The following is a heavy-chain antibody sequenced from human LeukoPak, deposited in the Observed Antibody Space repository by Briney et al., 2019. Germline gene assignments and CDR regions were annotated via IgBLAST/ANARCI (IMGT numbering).Heavy chain of an antibody. CDR2: VRGDGNT. J-gene: IGHJ4*02. CDR1: GFTFSSYS. Sequence: GGSLRLSCAASGFTFSSYSMYWVRQTPRKGLEWVSEVRGDGNTYYADSVKGRFAISRDNSKNTLFLQMHSPRVEDTAIYYCARLVGVSPLDFWGRGTLVTVSS. D-gene: IGHD3-16*01. V-gene: IGHV3-23*01. CDR3: ARLVGVSPLDF.